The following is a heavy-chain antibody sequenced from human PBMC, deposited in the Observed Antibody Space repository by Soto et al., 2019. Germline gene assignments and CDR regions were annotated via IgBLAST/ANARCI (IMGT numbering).Heavy chain of an antibody. CDR2: MNPNSGNT. V-gene: IGHV1-8*01. J-gene: IGHJ6*02. Sequence: ASVKVSCKASGYTFTSYDINWVRQATGQGLEWMGWMNPNSGNTGYAQKFQGRVTMTRNTSISTAYMELSSLRSEDTAVYYCAREREGFIAVAGTVLSYHGMAVWGQGTTVTVSS. CDR1: GYTFTSYD. CDR3: AREREGFIAVAGTVLSYHGMAV. D-gene: IGHD6-19*01.